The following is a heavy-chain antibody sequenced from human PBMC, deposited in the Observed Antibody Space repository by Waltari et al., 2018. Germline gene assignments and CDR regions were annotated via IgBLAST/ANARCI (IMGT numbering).Heavy chain of an antibody. CDR1: GFTVSSNY. CDR3: ARGAWDSSTDY. J-gene: IGHJ4*02. V-gene: IGHV3-53*02. Sequence: EVQLVETGGGVIQTGGSLRLSCAASGFTVSSNYRSWVRQAPGKGLEWVSVIYSGGSTYYADSVKGRFTISRDNSKNTLYLQMNSLRAEDTAVYYCARGAWDSSTDYWGQGTLVTVSS. D-gene: IGHD6-13*01. CDR2: IYSGGST.